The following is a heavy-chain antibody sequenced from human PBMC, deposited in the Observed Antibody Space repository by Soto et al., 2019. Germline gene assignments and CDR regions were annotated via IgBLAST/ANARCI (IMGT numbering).Heavy chain of an antibody. Sequence: SETLSLTCAVSGYSISSGFYWDWIRQPPGKGLEWIGSIYHSGSPYYNPYLKSRVTISVDTSKNQFSLKVTSVTAADTAVYYCARASPGPAGFDSWGQGTLVTVSS. J-gene: IGHJ4*02. CDR3: ARASPGPAGFDS. CDR1: GYSISSGFY. V-gene: IGHV4-38-2*01. CDR2: IYHSGSP.